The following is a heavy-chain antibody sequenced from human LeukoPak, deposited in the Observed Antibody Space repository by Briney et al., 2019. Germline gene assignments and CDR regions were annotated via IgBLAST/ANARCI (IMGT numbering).Heavy chain of an antibody. D-gene: IGHD2-15*01. CDR3: AREGNGLLSKDLDY. CDR2: INPRDGGT. J-gene: IGHJ4*02. CDR1: GYTFTDYY. Sequence: ASVKVSCKGSGYTFTDYYLHWVRQAPGQGLEWVGYINPRDGGTSSPPNFPGRVTMTTDASSSTVYMELSRLTADDTATYYCAREGNGLLSKDLDYWGQGTLVTVSS. V-gene: IGHV1-2*02.